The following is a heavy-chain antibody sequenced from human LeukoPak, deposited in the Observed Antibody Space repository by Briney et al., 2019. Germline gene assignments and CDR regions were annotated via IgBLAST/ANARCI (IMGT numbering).Heavy chain of an antibody. V-gene: IGHV4-39*01. CDR2: IYYSGST. CDR3: ARVHIVVVPAAIRRGRDWFDP. Sequence: SETLSLTCTVSGGSISSSSYYWGWIRQPPGKGLEWIGSIYYSGSTYYNPSHESRVTISVDTSKNQFSLKLSSVTAADTAVYYCARVHIVVVPAAIRRGRDWFDPWGQGTLVTVSS. D-gene: IGHD2-2*02. J-gene: IGHJ5*02. CDR1: GGSISSSSYY.